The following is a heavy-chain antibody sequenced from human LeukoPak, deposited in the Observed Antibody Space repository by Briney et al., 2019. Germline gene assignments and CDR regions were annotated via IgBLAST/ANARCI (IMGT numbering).Heavy chain of an antibody. CDR3: AREMVYGPAAGVYL. Sequence: SETLSLTCTVSGGSISSSSYYWGWMRQPPRKGLEWIGSIYYSGSTYYNPSLKSRVTISVDTSKNQFSLKLSSVTAADTAVYYCAREMVYGPAAGVYLWGQGTLVTVSS. CDR2: IYYSGST. CDR1: GGSISSSSYY. V-gene: IGHV4-39*07. D-gene: IGHD6-13*01. J-gene: IGHJ4*02.